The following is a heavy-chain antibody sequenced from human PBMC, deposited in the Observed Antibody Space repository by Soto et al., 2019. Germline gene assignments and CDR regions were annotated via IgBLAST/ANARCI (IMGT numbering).Heavy chain of an antibody. J-gene: IGHJ4*02. Sequence: SETQSLTCAVSGGTIRSGDYSWNWIRQPPGKGLEWIGYIYYGGSTYYNPSLQSRVTMSVDRPKNEFSLKLSSVTAADTAIYYCAREFYYDSSGIGFDSWGQGTLVTVSS. CDR2: IYYGGST. V-gene: IGHV4-30-2*02. CDR1: GGTIRSGDYS. D-gene: IGHD3-22*01. CDR3: AREFYYDSSGIGFDS.